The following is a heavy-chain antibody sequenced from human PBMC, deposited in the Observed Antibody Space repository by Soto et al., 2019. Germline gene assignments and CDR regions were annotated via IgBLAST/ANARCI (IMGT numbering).Heavy chain of an antibody. CDR3: ARSTGGNSSSSEGGGGMDV. D-gene: IGHD6-6*01. Sequence: GASVKVSCKASGYTFTGYYMHWVRQAPGQGLEWMGWINPNSGGTSYAQKFQGWVTMTRDTSISTAYMELSRLRSDDTAVYYCARSTGGNSSSSEGGGGMDVWGQGTTVTVSS. CDR1: GYTFTGYY. J-gene: IGHJ6*02. V-gene: IGHV1-2*04. CDR2: INPNSGGT.